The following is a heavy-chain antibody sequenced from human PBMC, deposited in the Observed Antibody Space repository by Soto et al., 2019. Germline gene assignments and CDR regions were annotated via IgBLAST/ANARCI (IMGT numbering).Heavy chain of an antibody. CDR3: ARDLAPFDYGVLYYYYMDV. CDR1: GGTFSSYT. V-gene: IGHV1-69*08. CDR2: IIPILGIA. D-gene: IGHD4-17*01. Sequence: QVQLVQSGAEVKKPGSSVKVSCKASGGTFSSYTISWVRQAPGQGLEWMGRIIPILGIANYAQKFQGRVTITADKSTSTAYMELSSLRSEDTAVYYCARDLAPFDYGVLYYYYMDVWGKGTTVTVSS. J-gene: IGHJ6*03.